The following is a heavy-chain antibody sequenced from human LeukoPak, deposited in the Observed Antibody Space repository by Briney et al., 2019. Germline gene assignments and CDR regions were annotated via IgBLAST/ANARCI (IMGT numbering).Heavy chain of an antibody. CDR1: GFTFSSYG. CDR2: ISSSSSYI. J-gene: IGHJ4*02. CDR3: ALDCSGGSCYVAY. V-gene: IGHV3-21*01. D-gene: IGHD2-15*01. Sequence: GRSLRLSCAASGFTFSSYGMNWVRQAPGKGLERVSSISSSSSYIYYADSVKGRFTISRDNAKNSLYLQMNSLRAEDTAVYYCALDCSGGSCYVAYWGQGTLVTVSS.